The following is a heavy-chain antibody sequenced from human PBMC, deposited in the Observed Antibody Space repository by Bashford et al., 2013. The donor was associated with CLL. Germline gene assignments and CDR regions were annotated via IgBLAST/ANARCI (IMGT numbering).Heavy chain of an antibody. D-gene: IGHD3-10*01. V-gene: IGHV1-24*01. CDR3: ASSLYASGNYYNLPPPGYFGVDV. CDR2: FDPEESGST. CDR1: GYTLTELS. Sequence: ASVKVSCKVSGYTLTELSIHWMRQAPGKGLEWMGGFDPEESGSTKYNPSLRSRVTMSVDTPKNQFSLKLSSVTAADTAVYYCASSLYASGNYYNLPPPGYFGVDVWGQGTTVTVSS. J-gene: IGHJ6*02.